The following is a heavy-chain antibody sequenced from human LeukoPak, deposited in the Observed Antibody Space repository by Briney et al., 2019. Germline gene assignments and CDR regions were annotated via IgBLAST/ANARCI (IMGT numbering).Heavy chain of an antibody. J-gene: IGHJ4*02. V-gene: IGHV3-7*04. CDR1: GFTFSSYW. CDR3: ARDSGSSYGSGYFDY. Sequence: SGGSLRLSCAASGFTFSSYWMSWVRQAPGKGLEWVANIKRDGSEKYYVDSVKGRFTISRDNAKNSPYLEMNSLRAEDTAVYYCARDSGSSYGSGYFDYWGQGTLVTVSS. CDR2: IKRDGSEK. D-gene: IGHD1-26*01.